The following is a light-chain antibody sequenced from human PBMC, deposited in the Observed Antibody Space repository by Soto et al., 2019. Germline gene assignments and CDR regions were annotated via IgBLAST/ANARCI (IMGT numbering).Light chain of an antibody. Sequence: QSALTQPPSASGSPGQSLTISCTGSSSDIGSYNYVSWYQQHPGKAPRLLIYEDDKRPSGVSNRFSGSKSDSTASLTISGLQAEDEADYYCCLYLGGTSVFGGGTQLTVL. V-gene: IGLV2-23*01. J-gene: IGLJ7*01. CDR1: SSDIGSYNY. CDR2: EDD. CDR3: CLYLGGTSV.